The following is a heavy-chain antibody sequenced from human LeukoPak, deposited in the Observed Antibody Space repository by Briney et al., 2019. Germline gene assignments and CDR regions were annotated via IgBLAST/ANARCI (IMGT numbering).Heavy chain of an antibody. CDR3: AHGYSGYEYSFDY. CDR1: GGSISSSSYY. Sequence: SETLSLTCTVSGGSISSSSYYWGWIRQPPGKGLEWIGSIYYSGSTYYNPSVKSRVTISVDTSKNQFSLKLSSVTAADTAVYYCAHGYSGYEYSFDYWGQGTLVTVSS. CDR2: IYYSGST. D-gene: IGHD5-12*01. J-gene: IGHJ4*02. V-gene: IGHV4-39*01.